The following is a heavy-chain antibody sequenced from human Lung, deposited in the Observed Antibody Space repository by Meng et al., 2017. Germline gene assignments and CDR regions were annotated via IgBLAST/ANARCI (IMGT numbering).Heavy chain of an antibody. V-gene: IGHV1-2*06. CDR2: IDPKGGDT. Sequence: VPLVQAGAAVEESGAPVKVFAHTSRYYFPAYWLHWVRRAPGQGFEWMGRIDPKGGDTHYAQRFKGRVTMTGDTSISTAYMELSGLRSDDTPMYYCARDEARSAAGKRFGDYWGQGTLVTVSS. CDR3: ARDEARSAAGKRFGDY. D-gene: IGHD6-13*01. CDR1: RYYFPAYW. J-gene: IGHJ4*02.